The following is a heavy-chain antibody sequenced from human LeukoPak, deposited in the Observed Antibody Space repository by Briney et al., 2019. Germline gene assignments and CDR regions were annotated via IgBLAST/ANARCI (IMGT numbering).Heavy chain of an antibody. CDR1: GGSISSHY. J-gene: IGHJ4*02. V-gene: IGHV4-59*11. CDR3: ARSMVGATRFDN. CDR2: IYYSGST. Sequence: SETLSLTCTVTGGSISSHYWSWIRQPPGKGLGWIGYIYYSGSTNYNPSLKSRVTISVDTSKNQFSLKLSSVTAADTAVYYCARSMVGATRFDNCGQGNLVTVSS. D-gene: IGHD1-26*01.